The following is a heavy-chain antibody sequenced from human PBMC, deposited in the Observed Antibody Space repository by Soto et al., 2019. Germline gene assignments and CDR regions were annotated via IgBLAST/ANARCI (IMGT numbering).Heavy chain of an antibody. V-gene: IGHV3-23*01. CDR3: AKDLGRGVGYGMDV. J-gene: IGHJ6*02. CDR1: GSTFNNYA. D-gene: IGHD3-10*01. CDR2: ISGRGGSGSGGRT. Sequence: GGSLRLSCAASGSTFNNYAMNWVRQAPGKRLEWVSGISGRGGSGSGGRTYYGDSVKGRFTISRDISKNTLDLQMNSLRVEDTATYYCAKDLGRGVGYGMDVWGQGTTVTVSS.